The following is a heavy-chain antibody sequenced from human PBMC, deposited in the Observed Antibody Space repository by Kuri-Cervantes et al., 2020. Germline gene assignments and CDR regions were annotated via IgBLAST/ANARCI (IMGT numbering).Heavy chain of an antibody. J-gene: IGHJ6*02. CDR1: RFTFSSYA. CDR2: ISGSGGTT. D-gene: IGHD3-16*01. Sequence: GGSLRLSCAASRFTFSSYAMSWVRQAPGKGLEWVSSISGSGGTTYYADSVKGRFTISRDNSKNTLYLQMNSLRAEDTAVYYCAKDQGSYADVWGQGTTVTVSS. V-gene: IGHV3-23*01. CDR3: AKDQGSYADV.